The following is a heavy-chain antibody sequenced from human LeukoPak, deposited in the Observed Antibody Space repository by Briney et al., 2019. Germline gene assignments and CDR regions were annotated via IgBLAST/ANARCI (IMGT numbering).Heavy chain of an antibody. CDR1: GFTFSSYG. V-gene: IGHV3-30*18. J-gene: IGHJ4*02. CDR3: AKGDYYDSSGYYYWSRYFDY. CDR2: ISYDGSNK. Sequence: GGSLRLSCAASGFTFSSYGMHWVRKAPGKGLEWVAVISYDGSNKYYADSVKGRFTISRDNSKNTLYLQMNSLRAEDTAVYYCAKGDYYDSSGYYYWSRYFDYWGQGTLVTVSS. D-gene: IGHD3-22*01.